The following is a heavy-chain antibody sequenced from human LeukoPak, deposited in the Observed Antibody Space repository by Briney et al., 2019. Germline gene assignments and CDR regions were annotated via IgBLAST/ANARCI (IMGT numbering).Heavy chain of an antibody. J-gene: IGHJ6*03. CDR2: INPNSGGT. V-gene: IGHV1-2*02. D-gene: IGHD3-10*01. Sequence: GASVKVSCKASGYTFTGYYMHWVRQAPGQGLEWMGWINPNSGGTNYAQKFQGRVTMTRDTSISTAYMELSRLRSEDTAVYYCARGLRFPGVYYYMDVWGKGTTVTVSS. CDR3: ARGLRFPGVYYYMDV. CDR1: GYTFTGYY.